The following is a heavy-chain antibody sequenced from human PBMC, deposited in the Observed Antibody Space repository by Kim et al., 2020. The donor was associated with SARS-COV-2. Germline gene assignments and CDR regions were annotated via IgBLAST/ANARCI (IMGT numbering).Heavy chain of an antibody. CDR2: ISYDGSNK. V-gene: IGHV3-30*18. CDR1: GFTFSSYG. J-gene: IGHJ6*01. CDR3: AKDLVRGCSSTSCYVYY. Sequence: GGSLRLSCAASGFTFSSYGMHWVRQAPGKGLEWVAVISYDGSNKYYADSVKGRFTISRDNSKNTLYLQMNSLRAEDTAVYYCAKDLVRGCSSTSCYVYY. D-gene: IGHD2-2*01.